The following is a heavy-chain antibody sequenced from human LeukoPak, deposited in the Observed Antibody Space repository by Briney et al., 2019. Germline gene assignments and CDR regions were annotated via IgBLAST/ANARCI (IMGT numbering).Heavy chain of an antibody. CDR1: GYTFTGYC. J-gene: IGHJ4*02. D-gene: IGHD5-18*01. CDR2: INPNSGGT. Sequence: ASVKVSCKASGYTFTGYCMHWVRQAPGQGLEWMGWINPNSGGTNYAQKFQGRVTMTRDTSISTAYMELSRLRSDDTAVYYCARDSGYSYGYAGDFVFDYWGQGTLVTVSS. CDR3: ARDSGYSYGYAGDFVFDY. V-gene: IGHV1-2*02.